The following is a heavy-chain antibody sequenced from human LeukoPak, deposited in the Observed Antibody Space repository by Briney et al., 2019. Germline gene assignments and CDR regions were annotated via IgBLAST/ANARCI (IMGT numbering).Heavy chain of an antibody. Sequence: GGSLRLSCAVSGFTFSTYWMNWVRQAPGKGLEWVANIGPDGNEQYRLDSVKGRFTFSRDNARNSLFLQMDSLRAEDTAVYYCARGVIPSTVQWSLDYWGRGTLVTVAS. J-gene: IGHJ4*02. D-gene: IGHD1-26*01. CDR3: ARGVIPSTVQWSLDY. CDR2: IGPDGNEQ. V-gene: IGHV3-7*04. CDR1: GFTFSTYW.